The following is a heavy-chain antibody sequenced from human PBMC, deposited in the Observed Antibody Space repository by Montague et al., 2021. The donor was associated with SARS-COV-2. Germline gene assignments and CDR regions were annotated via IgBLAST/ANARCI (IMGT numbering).Heavy chain of an antibody. CDR2: IKQDGSEK. Sequence: SLRLSCAASGFTFSSYWMSWVRQAPGKGLEWVANIKQDGSEKYYVDSVXGLFTISRDNAKNSLYLQMNSLRAEDTAVYYCAREPGPYYDILTGLTVGYMDVWGKGTTVTVSS. CDR1: GFTFSSYW. D-gene: IGHD3-9*01. J-gene: IGHJ6*03. CDR3: AREPGPYYDILTGLTVGYMDV. V-gene: IGHV3-7*05.